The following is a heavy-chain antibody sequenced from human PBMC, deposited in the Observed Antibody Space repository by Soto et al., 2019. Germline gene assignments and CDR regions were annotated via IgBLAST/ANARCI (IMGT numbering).Heavy chain of an antibody. CDR1: GGTFSSYA. V-gene: IGHV1-69*12. CDR3: ASLNPLVPAAQNGMDV. CDR2: IIPIFGTA. D-gene: IGHD2-2*01. J-gene: IGHJ6*02. Sequence: QVQLVQSGAEVKKPGSSVKVSCKASGGTFSSYAISWVRQAPGQGLKWMGGIIPIFGTANYAQKFQGRVTITADESTSTAYMELSSLRSEDTAVYYCASLNPLVPAAQNGMDVWGQGTTVTVSS.